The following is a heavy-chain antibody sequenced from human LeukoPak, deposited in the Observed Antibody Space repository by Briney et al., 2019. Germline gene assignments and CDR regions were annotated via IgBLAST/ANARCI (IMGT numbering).Heavy chain of an antibody. Sequence: PGGSLRLSCAASGFTFSNAWMSWVRQAPGKGLEWVGRIKSKTDGGTTDYAAPVKGRFTISRDDSKNTLYLQMNSLKTEDTAVYYCTTGFKNYYGSGSYYRSYFYYYGMDVWGQGTTVTVSS. J-gene: IGHJ6*02. CDR3: TTGFKNYYGSGSYYRSYFYYYGMDV. V-gene: IGHV3-15*01. CDR2: IKSKTDGGTT. D-gene: IGHD3-10*01. CDR1: GFTFSNAW.